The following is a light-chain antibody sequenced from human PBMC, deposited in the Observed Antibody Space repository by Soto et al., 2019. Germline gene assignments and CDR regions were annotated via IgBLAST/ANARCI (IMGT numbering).Light chain of an antibody. CDR3: QHYGTSLWT. V-gene: IGKV1-39*01. CDR2: AAS. J-gene: IGKJ1*01. Sequence: DIQMTQSPSSLSASVGDRVTITCRASQSISSYLNWYQQKPGKAPKLLIYAASSLQSGVPSRFSGSGSGTDFTLTISRLEPEDFAMYLCQHYGTSLWTFGQGTKV. CDR1: QSISSY.